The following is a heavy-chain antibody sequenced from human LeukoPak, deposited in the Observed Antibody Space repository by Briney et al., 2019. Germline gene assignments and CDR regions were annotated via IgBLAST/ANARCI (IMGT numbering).Heavy chain of an antibody. CDR3: ARDSGIAVAAE. D-gene: IGHD6-19*01. CDR1: GFTFSSYS. Sequence: GGSLRLSCAASGFTFSSYSMNWVRQAPGKGLEWVSSISSSSSYIYYADSVKGRFTISRDNAKNSLYLQMNSLRAEDTAVCYRARDSGIAVAAEWGQGTLVTVSS. CDR2: ISSSSSYI. V-gene: IGHV3-21*01. J-gene: IGHJ4*02.